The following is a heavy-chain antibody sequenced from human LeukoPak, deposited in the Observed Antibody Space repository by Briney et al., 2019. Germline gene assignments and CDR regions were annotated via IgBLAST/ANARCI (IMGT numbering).Heavy chain of an antibody. Sequence: GGSLRLSCAASGFSFSDYWMSWVRQAPGKGLEWVSAISGSGGSTYYADSAKGRFTISRDNSKNTLYLQMNSLRAEDTAVYYCAKDSPYHSSSSSYYYMDVWGKGTTVTVSS. CDR2: ISGSGGST. V-gene: IGHV3-23*01. CDR3: AKDSPYHSSSSSYYYMDV. CDR1: GFSFSDYW. D-gene: IGHD6-6*01. J-gene: IGHJ6*03.